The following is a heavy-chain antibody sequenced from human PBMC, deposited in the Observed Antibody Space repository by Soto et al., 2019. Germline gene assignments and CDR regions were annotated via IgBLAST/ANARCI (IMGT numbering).Heavy chain of an antibody. CDR1: GFTFSDYY. J-gene: IGHJ3*02. CDR3: AREGVYYDSSGYYRSGAFDI. D-gene: IGHD3-22*01. Sequence: GGSLRLSCAASGFTFSDYYMSWIRQAPGKGLEWVSYISSSGSTIYYADSVKGRFTISRDNAKNSLYLQMNSLRAEDTAVYYCAREGVYYDSSGYYRSGAFDIWGQRTMVTVSS. V-gene: IGHV3-11*01. CDR2: ISSSGSTI.